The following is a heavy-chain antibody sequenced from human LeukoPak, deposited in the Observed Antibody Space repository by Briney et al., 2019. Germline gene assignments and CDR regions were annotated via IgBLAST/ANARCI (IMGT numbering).Heavy chain of an antibody. J-gene: IGHJ1*01. CDR2: IYSSGNT. Sequence: GGSLRLSCAASGFTFSSYAMSWVRQAPGKGLEWVSVIYSSGNTYYADSVKGRFTISRDNSKNTLYLQMNSLRAEDTAVYYCARVEYLLTVTTGYFQHWGQGTLVTVSS. CDR3: ARVEYLLTVTTGYFQH. CDR1: GFTFSSYA. V-gene: IGHV3-53*01. D-gene: IGHD4-17*01.